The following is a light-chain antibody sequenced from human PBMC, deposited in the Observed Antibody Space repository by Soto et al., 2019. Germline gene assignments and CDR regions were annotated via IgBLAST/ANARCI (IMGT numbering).Light chain of an antibody. CDR2: EVN. CDR1: SSGVGTFNL. Sequence: QSALTQPASVSGSPGQSVAISCTGNSSGVGTFNLVSWYQQHPGRAPKLIIYEVNKRPSGISSRFSASKSGNTASLTISGLQADDEADYYCYAFAGFNTQFGGGTKLTFL. V-gene: IGLV2-23*02. J-gene: IGLJ2*01. CDR3: YAFAGFNTQ.